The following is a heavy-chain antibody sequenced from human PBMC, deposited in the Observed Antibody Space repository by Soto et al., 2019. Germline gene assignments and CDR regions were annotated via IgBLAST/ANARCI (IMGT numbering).Heavy chain of an antibody. Sequence: PSQTLSLTCAISGDSVSSNSAAWNWIRQSPSRGLEWLGRTYYRSKWYTDYAVSVKGRITINPDTSKNHFSLQLKSVTPEDTALYFCARLAPGGSGGGGDYWGQGTLVTVSS. CDR1: GDSVSSNSAA. CDR3: ARLAPGGSGGGGDY. D-gene: IGHD6-19*01. J-gene: IGHJ4*02. V-gene: IGHV6-1*01. CDR2: TYYRSKWYT.